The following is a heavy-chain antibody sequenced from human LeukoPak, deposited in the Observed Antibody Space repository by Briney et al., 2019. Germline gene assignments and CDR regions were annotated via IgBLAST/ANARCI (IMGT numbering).Heavy chain of an antibody. CDR1: GFTFSSYA. V-gene: IGHV3-11*06. D-gene: IGHD4-11*01. CDR2: ISSRSSYT. CDR3: ARAPHYSNYGPYYYGMDV. Sequence: GGSLRLSCAASGFTFSSYAMSWIRQAPGKGLEWVSYISSRSSYTNYADSVKGRFTISRDNAKNSLYLQMNSLRAEDTAVYYCARAPHYSNYGPYYYGMDVWGQGTTVTVSS. J-gene: IGHJ6*02.